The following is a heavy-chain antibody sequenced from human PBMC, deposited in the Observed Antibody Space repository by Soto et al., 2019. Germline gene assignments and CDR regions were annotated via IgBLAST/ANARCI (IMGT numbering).Heavy chain of an antibody. CDR2: LWYDASNK. V-gene: IGHV3-33*01. D-gene: IGHD6-19*01. Sequence: QVPLVESGGGVVQPGRSLRLSCAASGFTFSSYGMHWVRQAPGKGLEWVAVLWYDASNKYYADSVKGRFTISRDNSKNQLYLQMNSLRAEDTAVYYCARDCAGYSSGWYQRGGFDYWGQGTLVTVSS. CDR1: GFTFSSYG. CDR3: ARDCAGYSSGWYQRGGFDY. J-gene: IGHJ4*02.